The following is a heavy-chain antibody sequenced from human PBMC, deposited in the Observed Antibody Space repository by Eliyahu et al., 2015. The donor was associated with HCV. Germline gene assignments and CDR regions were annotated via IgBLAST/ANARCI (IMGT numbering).Heavy chain of an antibody. D-gene: IGHD2-2*01. CDR1: XFXFSSYS. V-gene: IGHV3-21*01. CDR2: ISSSSSYI. J-gene: IGHJ4*02. CDR3: ARDGCSSTTCFDY. Sequence: EVQLVESGGGPVKPGGSLRLSCXDSXFXFSSYSXTWVRQAPGKGLEWVSSISSSSSYIYYTDSVEGRFTISRDHAKNSLYLQMNSLRAEDTAVYYCARDGCSSTTCFDYWGQGTLVTVAA.